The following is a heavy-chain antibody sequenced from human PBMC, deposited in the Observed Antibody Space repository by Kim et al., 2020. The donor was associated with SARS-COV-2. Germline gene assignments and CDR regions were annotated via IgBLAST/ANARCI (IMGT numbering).Heavy chain of an antibody. CDR2: INPNSGGT. J-gene: IGHJ6*02. CDR3: ASPIAAAGIRSYYYYGMDV. CDR1: GYTFTGYY. Sequence: ASVKVSCKASGYTFTGYYMHWVRQAPGQGLEWMGWINPNSGGTNYAQKFQGRVTMTRDTSISTAYMELSRLRSDDTAVYYCASPIAAAGIRSYYYYGMDVWGQGTTVTVSS. V-gene: IGHV1-2*02. D-gene: IGHD6-13*01.